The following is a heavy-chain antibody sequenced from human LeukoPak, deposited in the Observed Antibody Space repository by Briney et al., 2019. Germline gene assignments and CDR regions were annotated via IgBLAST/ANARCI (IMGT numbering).Heavy chain of an antibody. CDR1: GFTSFDFP. V-gene: IGHV3-69-1*01. D-gene: IGHD2/OR15-2a*01. CDR3: ARDNIWAFDI. Sequence: GGSLRLSCEASGFTSFDFPMNWVRKAPGKGLEWVSHIRTDGTITYADSVKGRFTISRDDAKTSVYLQMNSLRDEGTAIYYCARDNIWAFDIWGQGTMVTVAS. CDR2: IRTDGTI. J-gene: IGHJ3*02.